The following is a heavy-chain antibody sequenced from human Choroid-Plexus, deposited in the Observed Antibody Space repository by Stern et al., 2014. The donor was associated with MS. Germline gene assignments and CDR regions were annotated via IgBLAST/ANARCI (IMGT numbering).Heavy chain of an antibody. CDR1: GFTFSGYG. D-gene: IGHD6-13*01. CDR3: ARDDRTSWYGGMPH. V-gene: IGHV3-33*01. J-gene: IGHJ4*02. Sequence: VQLLASGGGAVQPGRSLRLSCATSGFTFSGYGMYWVRQAPGKGLEWVAISWSDGTKEDYADSVKGRFTISRDNSKNTLYLQMTSLRAEDTAVYYCARDDRTSWYGGMPHWGQGTLVTVSS. CDR2: SWSDGTKE.